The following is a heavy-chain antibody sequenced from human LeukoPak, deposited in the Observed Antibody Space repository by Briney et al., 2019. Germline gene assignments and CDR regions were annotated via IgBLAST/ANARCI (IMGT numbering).Heavy chain of an antibody. D-gene: IGHD4-17*01. V-gene: IGHV3-64*01. Sequence: GGSLRLSCAASGFTFSSYAMHWVRQAPGKGLEYVSSISTNGGSTYYANSVKGRFTISRDNSKNMLYLQMGSLRAEDMTVYYCARDSMTTVTTYTFGDYWGQGTLVTVSS. CDR3: ARDSMTTVTTYTFGDY. J-gene: IGHJ4*02. CDR2: ISTNGGST. CDR1: GFTFSSYA.